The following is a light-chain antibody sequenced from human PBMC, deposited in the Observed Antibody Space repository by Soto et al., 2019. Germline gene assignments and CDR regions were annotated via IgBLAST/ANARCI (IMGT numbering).Light chain of an antibody. CDR1: SANIGAGYD. CDR2: DNN. Sequence: QSVLTQPPSVSGAPGQSVTISCTGSSANIGAGYDVHWYQQLPGTAPKLLIYDNNNRPSGVPDRFSGSKSGTSASLAITRLQAEDEADYFCQSFDTRLSGVVFGGGTQLTVL. V-gene: IGLV1-40*01. J-gene: IGLJ2*01. CDR3: QSFDTRLSGVV.